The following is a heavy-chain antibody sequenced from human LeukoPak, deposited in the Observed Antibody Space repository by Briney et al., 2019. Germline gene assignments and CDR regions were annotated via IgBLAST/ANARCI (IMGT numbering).Heavy chain of an antibody. CDR3: ARVYYDFWSGSEHDAFDI. D-gene: IGHD3-3*01. V-gene: IGHV4-61*02. CDR1: GGSISSGSYY. J-gene: IGHJ3*02. Sequence: SETLSLTRTVSGGSISSGSYYWSWIRQPAGKGLEWIGRIYTSGSTNYNPSLKSRVTISVDTSKNQFSLKLSSVTAADTAVYYCARVYYDFWSGSEHDAFDIWGQGTMVTVSS. CDR2: IYTSGST.